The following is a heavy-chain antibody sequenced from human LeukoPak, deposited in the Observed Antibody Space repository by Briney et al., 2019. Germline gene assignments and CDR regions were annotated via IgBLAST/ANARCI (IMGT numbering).Heavy chain of an antibody. Sequence: ETLSLTCAVYGGSFSGYYWSWIRQPPGKGLEWIGEINHSGSTNYNPSLKSRVTISVDTSKNQFSLKLSSVTAADTAVYYCARGPSTHIVVVPGNGMDVWGQGTTVTVSS. J-gene: IGHJ6*02. V-gene: IGHV4-34*01. CDR1: GGSFSGYY. D-gene: IGHD2-2*01. CDR2: INHSGST. CDR3: ARGPSTHIVVVPGNGMDV.